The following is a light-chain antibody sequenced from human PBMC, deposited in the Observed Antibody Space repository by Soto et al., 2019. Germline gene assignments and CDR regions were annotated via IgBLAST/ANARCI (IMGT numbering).Light chain of an antibody. J-gene: IGKJ3*01. CDR3: QQYGSSPIT. Sequence: EIVLTQSPGTLSLSPGERATLSCRASQSISSSYLAWYQQKPGQAPRLLIYGASSRATGIPDRFSGSGSGTDFTLTISRLEPEDFEVYYCQQYGSSPITFGRGTKVDI. CDR1: QSISSSY. CDR2: GAS. V-gene: IGKV3-20*01.